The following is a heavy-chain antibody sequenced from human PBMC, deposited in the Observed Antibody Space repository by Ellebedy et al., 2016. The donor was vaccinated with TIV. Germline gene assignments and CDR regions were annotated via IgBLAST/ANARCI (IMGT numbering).Heavy chain of an antibody. CDR3: ARTREWEHWPPLDYYYMDV. D-gene: IGHD1-26*01. V-gene: IGHV3-48*01. J-gene: IGHJ6*03. CDR1: GFTFSSYS. Sequence: GESLKISCAASGFTFSSYSMNWVRQAPGKGLEWVSYISSSSSTIYYADSVKGRFTISRDNAKNSLYLQMNSLRAEDTAVYYCARTREWEHWPPLDYYYMDVWGKGTTVTVSS. CDR2: ISSSSSTI.